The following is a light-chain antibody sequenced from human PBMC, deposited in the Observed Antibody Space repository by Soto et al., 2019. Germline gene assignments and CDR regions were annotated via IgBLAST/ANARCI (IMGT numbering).Light chain of an antibody. J-gene: IGLJ3*02. CDR1: SSNIGSNT. CDR3: AGWDDSLNGWV. Sequence: QSVLTQPPSASGTPGQRVTISCSGSSSNIGSNTVNWYQQLPGTAPKLLIYSNNQRPSGVPARFSGSKSGTSASLAIGGLQSEDESDYYCAGWDDSLNGWVFGGGTKLTVL. CDR2: SNN. V-gene: IGLV1-44*01.